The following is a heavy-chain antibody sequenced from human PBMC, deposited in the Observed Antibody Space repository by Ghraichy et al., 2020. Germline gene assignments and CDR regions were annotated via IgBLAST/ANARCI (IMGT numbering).Heavy chain of an antibody. J-gene: IGHJ4*02. CDR3: VKEGENYGSGSSDF. CDR2: ISTNGGRS. V-gene: IGHV3-64D*09. CDR1: GFTFRNYV. Sequence: SCSASGFTFRNYVMYWVRQAPGKGLEYVSSISTNGGRSYYADSVKGRFTISRDNSKSTLDLQMSSLRAEDTAVYYCVKEGENYGSGSSDFWGQGTLVTVSS. D-gene: IGHD3-10*01.